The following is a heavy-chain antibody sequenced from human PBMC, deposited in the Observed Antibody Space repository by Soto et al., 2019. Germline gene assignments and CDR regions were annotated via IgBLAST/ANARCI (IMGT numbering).Heavy chain of an antibody. J-gene: IGHJ5*02. CDR1: EFTFSEYL. Sequence: GGSLRVSCVASEFTFSEYLMHWVRQSPGKGLVWVSRINMDGTKTAYADSVKGRFTVSRDNANNTLYLQMNSLGVEDTAVYYCARDYYYDSRSSSVNWFDPWGQGTLVTVSS. CDR2: INMDGTKT. CDR3: ARDYYYDSRSSSVNWFDP. V-gene: IGHV3-74*01. D-gene: IGHD3-22*01.